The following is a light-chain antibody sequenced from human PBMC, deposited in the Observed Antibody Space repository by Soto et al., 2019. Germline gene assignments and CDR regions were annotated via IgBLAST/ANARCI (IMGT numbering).Light chain of an antibody. V-gene: IGLV2-8*01. CDR3: CAYAGINTVI. Sequence: QSALTQPPSASGSPGQSVTISCTGTSSDIGGYNSVSWYQQHPGKAPRLMIYEVNKRPSGVPDRFSGSKSGNTASLTVSGLQAEDEADYYCCAYAGINTVIFGGGTKLTVL. CDR2: EVN. J-gene: IGLJ2*01. CDR1: SSDIGGYNS.